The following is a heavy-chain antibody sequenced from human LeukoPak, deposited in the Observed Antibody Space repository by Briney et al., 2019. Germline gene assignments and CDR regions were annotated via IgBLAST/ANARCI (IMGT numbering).Heavy chain of an antibody. Sequence: SETLSLTCAVYGGSLSGYYWSWVRQPPGKGLEWIGEITHSGSANPSLKSRVTISVDTSKNQFSLKLNSVTAADTAVYYCARHYYDSSVFYAFDIWGQGTMVTVSS. V-gene: IGHV4-34*01. D-gene: IGHD3-22*01. CDR2: ITHSGSA. CDR3: ARHYYDSSVFYAFDI. CDR1: GGSLSGYY. J-gene: IGHJ3*02.